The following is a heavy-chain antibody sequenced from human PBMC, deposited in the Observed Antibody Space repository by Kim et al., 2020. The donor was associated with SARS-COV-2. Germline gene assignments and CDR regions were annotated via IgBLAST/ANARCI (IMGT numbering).Heavy chain of an antibody. Sequence: GGSLRLSCAASGFTFSSYGMHWVRQAPGKGLEWVAVISYDGSNKYYADSVKGRFTISRDNSKNTLYLQMNSLRAEDTAMYYCAKLITMVLGSDYWVQGTL. J-gene: IGHJ4*02. CDR1: GFTFSSYG. D-gene: IGHD3-10*01. CDR3: AKLITMVLGSDY. V-gene: IGHV3-30*18. CDR2: ISYDGSNK.